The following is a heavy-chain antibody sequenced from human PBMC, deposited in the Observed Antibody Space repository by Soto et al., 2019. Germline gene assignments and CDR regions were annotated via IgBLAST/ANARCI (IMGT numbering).Heavy chain of an antibody. V-gene: IGHV1-3*01. Sequence: ASVKVSCKASGYTFTSYAMHWVRQAPGQRLEWMGWINAGNGNTKYSQKFQGRVTITRDTSASTAYMELSSLRSEDTAVYYCARVPSNYDFWSGPPPGHGMDVWGQGTTVTVSS. D-gene: IGHD3-3*01. CDR3: ARVPSNYDFWSGPPPGHGMDV. CDR2: INAGNGNT. J-gene: IGHJ6*02. CDR1: GYTFTSYA.